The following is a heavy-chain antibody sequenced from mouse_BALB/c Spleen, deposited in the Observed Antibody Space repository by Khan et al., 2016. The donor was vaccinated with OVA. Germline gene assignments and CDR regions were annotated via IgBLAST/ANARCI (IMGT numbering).Heavy chain of an antibody. CDR1: GFTFSSYA. D-gene: IGHD1-1*01. CDR2: ISSGGTYT. J-gene: IGHJ1*01. Sequence: EVELVESGGGLVKPGGSLKLSCAASGFTFSSYAMSWVRQTPEKRLEWVATISSGGTYTYYPDSVKGRFPISRDNAKNTLYLQMSSLRSEETAMCYCARPAITTVVATSNGCLDDWGEGTTVTVST. V-gene: IGHV5-9-3*01. CDR3: ARPAITTVVATSNGCLDD.